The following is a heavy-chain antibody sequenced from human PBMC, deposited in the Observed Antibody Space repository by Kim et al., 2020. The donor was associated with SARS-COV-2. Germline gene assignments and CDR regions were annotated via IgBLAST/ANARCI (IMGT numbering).Heavy chain of an antibody. CDR3: ARVMWELDAYYYGIDV. Sequence: GGSLRLSCAASGFTFSSYAMHWVRQAPGKGLEWVAVISYDGSNKYYADSVKGRFTISRDNSKNTLYLQMNSLRAEDTAVYYCARVMWELDAYYYGIDVWG. V-gene: IGHV3-30*04. CDR1: GFTFSSYA. D-gene: IGHD1-26*01. CDR2: ISYDGSNK. J-gene: IGHJ6*01.